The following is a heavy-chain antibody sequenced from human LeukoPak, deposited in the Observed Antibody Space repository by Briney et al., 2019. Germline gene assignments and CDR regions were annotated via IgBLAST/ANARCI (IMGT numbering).Heavy chain of an antibody. CDR2: IYYSGST. J-gene: IGHJ4*02. Sequence: SETLSLTCTVSGGSISSSSYYWSWIRQPPGKGLEWIGYIYYSGSTNYNPSLKSRVTISVDTSKNQFSLKLSSVTAADTAVYYCARHGNDILTGHLDYWGQGTLVTVSS. V-gene: IGHV4-61*05. CDR1: GGSISSSSYY. CDR3: ARHGNDILTGHLDY. D-gene: IGHD3-9*01.